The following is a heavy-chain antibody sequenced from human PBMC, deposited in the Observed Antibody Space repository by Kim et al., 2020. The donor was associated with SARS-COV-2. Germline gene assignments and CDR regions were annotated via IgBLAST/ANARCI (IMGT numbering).Heavy chain of an antibody. Sequence: ITYADSEQGRFTCCRDNAKNTLYLQMNSLRDEDTAVYYCARTMTGGYFDYWGQGSLVTVSS. CDR2: I. D-gene: IGHD2-15*01. J-gene: IGHJ4*02. V-gene: IGHV3-74*01. CDR3: ARTMTGGYFDY.